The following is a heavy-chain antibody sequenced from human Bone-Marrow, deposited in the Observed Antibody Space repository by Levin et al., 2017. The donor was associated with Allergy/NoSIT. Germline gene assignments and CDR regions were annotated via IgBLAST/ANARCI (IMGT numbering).Heavy chain of an antibody. D-gene: IGHD6-13*01. Sequence: SGPTLVKPTQTLTLTCTFSGFSLNTSGMCVSWIRQPPGKALEWLALIDWDDDKYYSTSVKSRLTIYKDSSNTKVVLKMTNMDPVDTATYYCARASMYSTCYRAFDIWGQGTVVTVSS. J-gene: IGHJ3*02. CDR3: ARASMYSTCYRAFDI. CDR1: GFSLNTSGMC. V-gene: IGHV2-70*01. CDR2: IDWDDDK.